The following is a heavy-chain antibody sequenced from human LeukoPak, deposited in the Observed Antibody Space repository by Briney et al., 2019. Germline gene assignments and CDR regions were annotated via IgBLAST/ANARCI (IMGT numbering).Heavy chain of an antibody. CDR2: FDPEDGET. CDR1: GYTLTELS. J-gene: IGHJ1*01. CDR3: ATVSYYYDSSGYQGYFQH. Sequence: ASVKVSCKVSGYTLTELSIHWVRQAPGKGLEWMGGFDPEDGETIYAQRFQGRVTMTEDTSTDTAYMELSSLRSEDAAVYYCATVSYYYDSSGYQGYFQHRGQGTLVTVSS. D-gene: IGHD3-22*01. V-gene: IGHV1-24*01.